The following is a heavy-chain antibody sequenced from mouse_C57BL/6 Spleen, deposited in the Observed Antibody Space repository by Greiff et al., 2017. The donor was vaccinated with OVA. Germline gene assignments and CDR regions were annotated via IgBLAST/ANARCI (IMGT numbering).Heavy chain of an antibody. CDR3: AKTGTRNYWYFDV. D-gene: IGHD4-1*01. J-gene: IGHJ1*03. CDR1: GYTFTDYY. Sequence: VQRVESGAELVKPGASVKISCKASGYTFTDYYINWVKQRPGQGLEWIGKIGPGSGSTYYNEKFKGKATLTADKSSSTAYMQLSSLTSEDSAVYFCAKTGTRNYWYFDVWGTGTTVTVSS. V-gene: IGHV1-77*01. CDR2: IGPGSGST.